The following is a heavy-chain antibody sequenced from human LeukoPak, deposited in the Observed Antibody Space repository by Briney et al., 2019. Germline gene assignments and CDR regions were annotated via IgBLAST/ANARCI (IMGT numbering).Heavy chain of an antibody. D-gene: IGHD3-10*01. Sequence: SETLSLTCTVSGGSISSSSYYWGWIRQPPGKGLEWIGSIYYSGSTYYNPSLKSRVTISVDTSKNQFSLKLSSVTAADTAVYYCARPIYYYGSGSPEDYWGQGTLVTVSS. V-gene: IGHV4-39*07. CDR3: ARPIYYYGSGSPEDY. J-gene: IGHJ4*02. CDR1: GGSISSSSYY. CDR2: IYYSGST.